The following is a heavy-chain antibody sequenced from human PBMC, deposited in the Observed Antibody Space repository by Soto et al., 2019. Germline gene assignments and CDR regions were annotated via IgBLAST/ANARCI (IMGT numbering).Heavy chain of an antibody. J-gene: IGHJ6*03. Sequence: EVQLVESGGGLVQPGGSLRLSCATSGFILSDCAMNWVRQAPGKGLEWVSYISSSSSVIDYADSVKGRFTVSRDNARNSLYLQMNSRRAKGTAVYYCAIDLSWGSNWYYYLDVWGKGTTVTVSS. CDR2: ISSSSSVI. D-gene: IGHD7-27*01. V-gene: IGHV3-48*01. CDR3: AIDLSWGSNWYYYLDV. CDR1: GFILSDCA.